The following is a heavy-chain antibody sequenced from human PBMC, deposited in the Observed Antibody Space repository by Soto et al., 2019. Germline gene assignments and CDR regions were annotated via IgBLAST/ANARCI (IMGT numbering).Heavy chain of an antibody. CDR2: ISTYSGDT. CDR3: ARHHGPTTSENWFAP. Sequence: AAVKVSCKASGYTFFTYDISWVRQAPGQGREGMGWISTYSGDTKYAQKFQGRVTMTTDTSTTTAYLELRSLRSDDTAVYYCARHHGPTTSENWFAPWGQGTLVTVSS. D-gene: IGHD5-12*01. J-gene: IGHJ5*02. CDR1: GYTFFTYD. V-gene: IGHV1-18*01.